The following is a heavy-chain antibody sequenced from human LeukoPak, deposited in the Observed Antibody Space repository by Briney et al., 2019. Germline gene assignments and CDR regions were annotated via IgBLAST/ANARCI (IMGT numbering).Heavy chain of an antibody. CDR1: GGTFNSYA. Sequence: WASVKVSCKASGGTFNSYAISWVRQAPGQGLEWMGGIIPIFGTANYAQKFQGRVTITTDESTSTAYMELSSLRSEDTAVYYCARDAHSYYYDSSGIFDYWGQGTLVTASS. V-gene: IGHV1-69*05. CDR2: IIPIFGTA. CDR3: ARDAHSYYYDSSGIFDY. D-gene: IGHD3-22*01. J-gene: IGHJ4*02.